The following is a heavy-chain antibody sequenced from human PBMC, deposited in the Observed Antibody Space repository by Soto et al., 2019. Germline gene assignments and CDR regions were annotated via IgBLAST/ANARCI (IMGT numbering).Heavy chain of an antibody. Sequence: ASVKVSCKASGYTFTIYGISWVRQAPGQGLEWMGWISAHNGNKNYAQKFQGRVTITADESTSTAYMKLSSLRSEDTAVYYCAREASPSSGPRDYFDYWGQGTLVTVSS. CDR1: GYTFTIYG. V-gene: IGHV1-18*01. CDR2: ISAHNGNK. D-gene: IGHD6-19*01. CDR3: AREASPSSGPRDYFDY. J-gene: IGHJ4*02.